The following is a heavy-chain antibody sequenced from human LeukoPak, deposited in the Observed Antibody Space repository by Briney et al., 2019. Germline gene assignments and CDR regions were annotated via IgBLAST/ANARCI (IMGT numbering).Heavy chain of an antibody. CDR1: GDSVSNYY. Sequence: PSETLSLTCTVSGDSVSNYYWNWIRQPPGKGLEWIGYIYYSGSTNYNPSLKSRVTISVDTSKNQFSLKLGSVTAADTAVYYCARELAAASPDYWGQGTLVTVSS. J-gene: IGHJ4*02. CDR2: IYYSGST. D-gene: IGHD6-13*01. CDR3: ARELAAASPDY. V-gene: IGHV4-59*02.